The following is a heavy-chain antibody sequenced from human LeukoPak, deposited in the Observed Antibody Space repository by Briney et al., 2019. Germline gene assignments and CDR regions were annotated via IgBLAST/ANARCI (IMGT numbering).Heavy chain of an antibody. CDR2: ISYDGSNK. Sequence: PGGSLRLSCAASGFTFSSYAMHWVRQAPGKGLEWVAVISYDGSNKYYADSVKGRFTISRDNSKNTLYLQMNSLRAEDTAVYYCAREFVGATTVPLDYWGQGTLVTVSS. CDR1: GFTFSSYA. CDR3: AREFVGATTVPLDY. J-gene: IGHJ4*02. D-gene: IGHD1-26*01. V-gene: IGHV3-30-3*01.